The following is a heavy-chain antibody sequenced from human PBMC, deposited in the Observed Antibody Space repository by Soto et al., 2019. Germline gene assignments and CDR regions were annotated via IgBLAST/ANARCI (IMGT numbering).Heavy chain of an antibody. CDR3: ARAGSIFGVVIPPHDAFDI. V-gene: IGHV1-18*01. J-gene: IGHJ3*02. CDR2: ISAYNGNT. Sequence: ASVKVSCKASGYTFTSYGISWVRQAPGQGLEWMGWISAYNGNTNYAQKFQGWVTMTRDTSISTAYMELSRLRSDDTAVYYCARAGSIFGVVIPPHDAFDIWGQGTMVTVSS. D-gene: IGHD3-3*01. CDR1: GYTFTSYG.